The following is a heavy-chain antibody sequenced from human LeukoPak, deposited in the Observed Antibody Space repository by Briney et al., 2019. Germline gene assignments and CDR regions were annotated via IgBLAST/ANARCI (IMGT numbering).Heavy chain of an antibody. Sequence: SETLSLTCAVYGGSFSGYYWSWIRQPPGKGLEWIGEINHSGSTNYNPSLKSRVTISVDTSKNQFSLKLSSVTAADTAVYYCAMGGERDYYDSSGYLDYWGQGTLVTVSS. CDR3: AMGGERDYYDSSGYLDY. D-gene: IGHD3-22*01. V-gene: IGHV4-34*01. CDR2: INHSGST. J-gene: IGHJ4*02. CDR1: GGSFSGYY.